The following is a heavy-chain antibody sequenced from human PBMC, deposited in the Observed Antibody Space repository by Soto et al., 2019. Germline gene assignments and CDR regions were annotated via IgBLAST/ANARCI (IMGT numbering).Heavy chain of an antibody. Sequence: EFLKISFKGSGYSCASYWLSWVRQMPGKGLEWMGRIDPSDSYTNYSPSFQGHVTISADKSISTAYLQWSSLKASDTAMYYCARGAAGTAPVDYYYGMDVWGQGTTVTVSS. V-gene: IGHV5-10-1*01. CDR3: ARGAAGTAPVDYYYGMDV. D-gene: IGHD6-13*01. J-gene: IGHJ6*02. CDR2: IDPSDSYT. CDR1: GYSCASYW.